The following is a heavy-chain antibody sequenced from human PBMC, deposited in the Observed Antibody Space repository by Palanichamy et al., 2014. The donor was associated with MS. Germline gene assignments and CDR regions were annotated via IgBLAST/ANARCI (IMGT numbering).Heavy chain of an antibody. CDR2: INAAKGFT. CDR1: GYTFTAYA. Sequence: QVHLVQSGAEVKKPGASVKVSCKASGYTFTAYALHWVRQAPGQRLEWMGWINAAKGFTGYSQKFQGRVTITRDTSASTAYMELSGLRSEDTAIYYCARDLIQLWRGLDHWGQGTLVTVSS. V-gene: IGHV1-3*01. CDR3: ARDLIQLWRGLDH. D-gene: IGHD1-1*01. J-gene: IGHJ4*02.